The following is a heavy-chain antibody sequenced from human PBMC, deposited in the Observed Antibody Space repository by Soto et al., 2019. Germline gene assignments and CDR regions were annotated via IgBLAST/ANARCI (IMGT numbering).Heavy chain of an antibody. J-gene: IGHJ4*02. D-gene: IGHD1-1*01. CDR3: ARSGDNYNRLDY. V-gene: IGHV3-11*06. Sequence: GGSLRLSCEGSGFTFSDYYISWIRQAPGKGLEWISYSSNSGTFSRYADSVKGRFSISRDNTKNLLYLQMNRMRAEDTDVYYCARSGDNYNRLDYWGQGTPVTVSS. CDR2: SSNSGTFS. CDR1: GFTFSDYY.